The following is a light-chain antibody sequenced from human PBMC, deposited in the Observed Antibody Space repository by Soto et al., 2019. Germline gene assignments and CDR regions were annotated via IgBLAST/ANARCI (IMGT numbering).Light chain of an antibody. Sequence: QSVLTQPPSASGTPGQRVTISCSGSSSNIGSNTVNWYQQLPGTAPKLLIYSNNQRPSGVPDRFSGSKSGTSASLAISGLQSEDEADYYCAAWDDSLNGFWVFGGGTNVTVL. CDR3: AAWDDSLNGFWV. V-gene: IGLV1-44*01. CDR1: SSNIGSNT. J-gene: IGLJ3*02. CDR2: SNN.